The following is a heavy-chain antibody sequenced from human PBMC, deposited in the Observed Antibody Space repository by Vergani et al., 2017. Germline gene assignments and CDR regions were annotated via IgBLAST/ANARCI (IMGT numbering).Heavy chain of an antibody. V-gene: IGHV1-69*06. CDR2: IIPIFGTA. J-gene: IGHJ2*01. Sequence: QVQLVQSGAEVKKPGSSVKVSCKASGGTFSSYAISWVRQAPGQGLEWMGGIIPIFGTANYAQKFQGRVTITADKSTSTAYMELSSLRSEDTAVYYCARGGCSSTSCLNWYFDLWGRGTLVTVSS. CDR3: ARGGCSSTSCLNWYFDL. CDR1: GGTFSSYA. D-gene: IGHD2-2*01.